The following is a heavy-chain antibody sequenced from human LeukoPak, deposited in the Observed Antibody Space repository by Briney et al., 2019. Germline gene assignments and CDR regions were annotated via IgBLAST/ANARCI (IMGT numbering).Heavy chain of an antibody. D-gene: IGHD6-13*01. CDR2: IYTSGST. CDR1: GGSFSGYY. CDR3: ARVPYSSSWYFDY. V-gene: IGHV4-59*10. Sequence: SETLSLTCAVYGGSFSGYYWTWIRQPAGKRLEWIGRIYTSGSTNYNPSLKSRVTISIDASKNQFSLKLSSVTAADTAVYYCARVPYSSSWYFDYWGQGTLVTVSS. J-gene: IGHJ4*02.